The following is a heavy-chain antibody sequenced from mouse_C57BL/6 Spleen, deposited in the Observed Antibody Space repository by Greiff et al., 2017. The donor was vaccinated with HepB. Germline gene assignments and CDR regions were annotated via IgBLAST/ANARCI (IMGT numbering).Heavy chain of an antibody. CDR2: IYPGDGDT. V-gene: IGHV1-82*01. Sequence: VQLQESGPELVKPGASVKISCKASGYAFSSSWMNWVKQRPGKGLEWIGRIYPGDGDTNYNGKFKGKATLTADKSSSTAYMQLSSLTSEDSAVYFCENNWDAAFDYWGQGTTLTVSS. CDR3: ENNWDAAFDY. D-gene: IGHD4-1*02. J-gene: IGHJ2*01. CDR1: GYAFSSSW.